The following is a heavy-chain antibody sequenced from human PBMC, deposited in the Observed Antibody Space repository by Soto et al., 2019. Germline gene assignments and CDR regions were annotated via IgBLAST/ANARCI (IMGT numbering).Heavy chain of an antibody. V-gene: IGHV4-30-2*01. CDR3: ARVPTP. J-gene: IGHJ5*02. CDR1: GCSISSGGYS. D-gene: IGHD2-2*01. CDR2: IYHSGST. Sequence: SETLSLTCAVSGCSISSGGYSWSWIRQPPGKGLEWIGYIYHSGSTYYNPSLKSRVTISVDRSKNQFSLKLSSVTAADTAVYYCARVPTPWGQGTLVTVS.